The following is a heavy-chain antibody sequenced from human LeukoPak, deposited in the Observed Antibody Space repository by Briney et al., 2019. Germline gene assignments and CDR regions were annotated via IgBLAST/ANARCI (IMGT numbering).Heavy chain of an antibody. Sequence: GSLRLSCAASGFTFSSYGMHWVRQAPGKGLEWVAFIRYDGSNKYYADSVKGRFAISRDNSKNTLYLQMNSLRAEDTAVYYCAKDRDSGSYFFDYWGQGTLVTVSS. CDR1: GFTFSSYG. CDR2: IRYDGSNK. J-gene: IGHJ4*02. V-gene: IGHV3-30*02. D-gene: IGHD1-26*01. CDR3: AKDRDSGSYFFDY.